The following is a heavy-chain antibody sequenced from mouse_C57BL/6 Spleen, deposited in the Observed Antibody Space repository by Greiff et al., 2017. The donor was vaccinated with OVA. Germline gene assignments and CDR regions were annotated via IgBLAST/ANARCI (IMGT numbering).Heavy chain of an antibody. J-gene: IGHJ4*01. CDR2: ISSGGDYI. Sequence: EVKLVESGEGLVKPGGSLKLSCAASGFTFSSYAMSWVRQTPEKRLEWVAYISSGGDYIYYAANVQGRFTIYRDNARNTLDLHMSSLKSEDKAMYYCTRKEVGAMDYWGQGTSVTVSS. V-gene: IGHV5-9-1*02. CDR1: GFTFSSYA. CDR3: TRKEVGAMDY. D-gene: IGHD1-1*01.